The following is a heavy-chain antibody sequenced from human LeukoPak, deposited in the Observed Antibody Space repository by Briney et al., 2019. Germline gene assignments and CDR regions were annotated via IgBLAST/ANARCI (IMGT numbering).Heavy chain of an antibody. V-gene: IGHV3-30*02. D-gene: IGHD6-19*01. CDR2: ISDGGTHL. CDR3: AKEGTRSHSQWAFDF. J-gene: IGHJ3*01. CDR1: GLIFRNYG. Sequence: GGSLRLSCAGSGLIFRNYGRHGVPQAPGQGLGGVAFISDGGTHLYYADSVKGRFTISRDNSESTMYLQMNSLRVEDTAVYYCAKEGTRSHSQWAFDFWGQGTMVTVSS.